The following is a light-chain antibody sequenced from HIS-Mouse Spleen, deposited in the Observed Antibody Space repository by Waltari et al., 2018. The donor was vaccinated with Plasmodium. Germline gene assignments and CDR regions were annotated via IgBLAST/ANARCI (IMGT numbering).Light chain of an antibody. CDR1: QGISSY. CDR2: AAS. CDR3: QQYYSYLLT. Sequence: AIRMTQSPSSFSASTGDSVTITCRARQGISSYLAWYQQKPGKAPKLLIYAASTLQSGVPSRFSGSGSGTDFTLTISCLQSEDFATYYCQQYYSYLLTFGGGTKVEIK. V-gene: IGKV1-8*01. J-gene: IGKJ4*01.